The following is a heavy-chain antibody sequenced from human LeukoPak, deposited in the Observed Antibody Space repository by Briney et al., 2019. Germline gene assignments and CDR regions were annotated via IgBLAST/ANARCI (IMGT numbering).Heavy chain of an antibody. CDR1: GFTFSSYA. J-gene: IGHJ4*02. V-gene: IGHV3-64D*06. CDR3: VKALAYCGGDCYPTLFDY. D-gene: IGHD2-21*02. Sequence: GGSLRLSCSASGFTFSSYAMHWVRQAPGKGLEYVSAISSNGGSTYYADSVKGRFTISRDNSKNTLYLQMSSLRGEDTAVYYCVKALAYCGGDCYPTLFDYWGQGTLVTVSS. CDR2: ISSNGGST.